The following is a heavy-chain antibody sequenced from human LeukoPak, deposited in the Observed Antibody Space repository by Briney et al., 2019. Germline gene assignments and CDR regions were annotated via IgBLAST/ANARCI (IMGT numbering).Heavy chain of an antibody. V-gene: IGHV3-23*01. CDR1: GFTFSSYA. Sequence: PGGSLRLSCAASGFTFSSYAMSWVRQAPGKGLEWVSSISASGGSTYYADSVKGRFTISGDNSKNTLYLQMNSLRAEDTAVYYCANSEYTGSHGGNDYWGQGTLVTVSS. CDR2: ISASGGST. D-gene: IGHD2-8*02. CDR3: ANSEYTGSHGGNDY. J-gene: IGHJ4*02.